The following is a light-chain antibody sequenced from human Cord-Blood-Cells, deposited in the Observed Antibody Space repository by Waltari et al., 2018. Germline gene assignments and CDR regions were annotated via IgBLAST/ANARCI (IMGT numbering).Light chain of an antibody. CDR3: SSYTSSSTWV. CDR2: DVS. CDR1: SSDVGGYNY. Sequence: QSALTQPASVSGSPGQSITISCTGTSSDVGGYNYVSWYQQHPGEAPKLMIDDVSKRPSGVSNRFSGSKSGNTASLTISGLQAEDEADYYCSSYTSSSTWVFGGGTKLTVL. J-gene: IGLJ3*02. V-gene: IGLV2-14*01.